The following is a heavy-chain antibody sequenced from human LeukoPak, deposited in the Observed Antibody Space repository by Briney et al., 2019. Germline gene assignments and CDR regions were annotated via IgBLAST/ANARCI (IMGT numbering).Heavy chain of an antibody. CDR2: IYTSGST. Sequence: PSETLSLTCTVSGGSISSYCWSWIRQPAGKGLEWIGRIYTSGSTNYNPSLKSRVTMSVGTSKNQFSLKLSSVTAADTAVYYCARDSGPYSSGWWGYGMDVWGQGTTVTVSS. CDR3: ARDSGPYSSGWWGYGMDV. D-gene: IGHD6-19*01. V-gene: IGHV4-4*07. CDR1: GGSISSYC. J-gene: IGHJ6*02.